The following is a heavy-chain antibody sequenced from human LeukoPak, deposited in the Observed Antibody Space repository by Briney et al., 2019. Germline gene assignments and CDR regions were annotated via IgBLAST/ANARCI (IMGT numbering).Heavy chain of an antibody. D-gene: IGHD6-13*01. CDR3: ARGRYSSSWYTNWFDP. Sequence: PSETLSLTCAVYGGSFSGYYWGWHRQPPGKGLVWVGEINHSGSTNSNPSLKSRVAISVDTSKNQFSLKLSSVTAADAAVYYCARGRYSSSWYTNWFDPWGQGTLVTVSS. CDR1: GGSFSGYY. V-gene: IGHV4-34*01. J-gene: IGHJ5*02. CDR2: INHSGST.